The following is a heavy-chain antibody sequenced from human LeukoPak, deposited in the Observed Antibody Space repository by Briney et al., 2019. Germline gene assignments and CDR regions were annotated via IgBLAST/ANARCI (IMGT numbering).Heavy chain of an antibody. Sequence: PGGSLRLPCAVSEITLSSYGVSWVRQAPGKGLEWLSAISFSAGTTYYADSVKGRFTISRDNSKNTLYLQLSSLRAEDTAVYYCAKISCDSGGDREKFWGQGTLVTVSA. J-gene: IGHJ4*02. V-gene: IGHV3-23*01. CDR2: ISFSAGTT. D-gene: IGHD2-21*02. CDR3: AKISCDSGGDREKF. CDR1: EITLSSYG.